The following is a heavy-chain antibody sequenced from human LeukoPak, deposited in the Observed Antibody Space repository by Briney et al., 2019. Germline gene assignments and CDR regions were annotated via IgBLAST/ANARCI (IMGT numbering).Heavy chain of an antibody. D-gene: IGHD5-12*01. CDR3: ARDLGSGYDYGFYY. Sequence: SETLSLTCTVSGGSISSGGYYWSWIRQHPGKGLEWIGYIYYSGSTYYSPSLKSRVTISVDTSKNQFSLKLSSVTAADTAVYYCARDLGSGYDYGFYYWGQGTLVTVSS. V-gene: IGHV4-31*03. CDR1: GGSISSGGYY. CDR2: IYYSGST. J-gene: IGHJ4*02.